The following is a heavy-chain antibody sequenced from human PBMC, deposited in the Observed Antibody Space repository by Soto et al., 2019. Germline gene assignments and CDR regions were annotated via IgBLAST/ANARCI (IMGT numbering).Heavy chain of an antibody. Sequence: SGPTLVNPTETLTLTCTVSGFSLSNPRMGVSWIRQPPGKALEWLAHIFSNDEISYSPSLQSRLTISKDTSRSQVVLTMTNLDPVDTATYFCARSTIFGVVVSHFDSWGQGTLVTVSS. V-gene: IGHV2-26*01. D-gene: IGHD3-3*01. CDR3: ARSTIFGVVVSHFDS. CDR2: IFSNDEI. J-gene: IGHJ4*02. CDR1: GFSLSNPRMG.